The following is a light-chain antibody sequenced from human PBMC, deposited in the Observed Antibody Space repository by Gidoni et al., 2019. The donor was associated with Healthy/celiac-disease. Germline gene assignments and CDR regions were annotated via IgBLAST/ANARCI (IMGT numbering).Light chain of an antibody. J-gene: IGKJ5*01. CDR1: QDISNS. CDR2: DAS. Sequence: DIQMTQSPSSLSAFVGDRVTITCQASQDISNSLNWYQQKPGKAPKLLIYDASNLETGVPSRFSGSGSGTDFTFTISSLQPEDIATYYCQQYDNLPSITFGQGTRLEIK. CDR3: QQYDNLPSIT. V-gene: IGKV1-33*01.